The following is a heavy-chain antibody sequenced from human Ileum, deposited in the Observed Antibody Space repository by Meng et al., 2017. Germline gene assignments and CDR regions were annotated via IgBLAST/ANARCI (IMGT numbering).Heavy chain of an antibody. Sequence: QVQLQESGPGLVKPSQTLSLTCTVSGDSLTSVNTQWSWIRQSPGKGPEYIGYIYYDGNTYYKPSLKSRLIISIDTSRNEFSLRLNSVTAADTAVYYCAREFYVDTAMVIDSWGQGTLVTVSS. CDR1: GDSLTSVNTQ. D-gene: IGHD5-18*01. CDR3: AREFYVDTAMVIDS. CDR2: IYYDGNT. J-gene: IGHJ4*02. V-gene: IGHV4-30-4*01.